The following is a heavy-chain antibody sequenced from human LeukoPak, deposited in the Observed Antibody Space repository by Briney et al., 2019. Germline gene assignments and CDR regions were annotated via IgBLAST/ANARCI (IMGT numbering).Heavy chain of an antibody. CDR3: ARDPTPWYSGSYPDAFDI. J-gene: IGHJ3*02. D-gene: IGHD1-26*01. CDR2: IYTSGST. V-gene: IGHV4-4*07. Sequence: SETLSLTSTVSGGSISSYYWSWIRQPAGKGLEWIGRIYTSGSTNYNPSLKSRVTMSVDTSKNQFSLKLSSVTAADTAVYYCARDPTPWYSGSYPDAFDIWGQGTMVTVSS. CDR1: GGSISSYY.